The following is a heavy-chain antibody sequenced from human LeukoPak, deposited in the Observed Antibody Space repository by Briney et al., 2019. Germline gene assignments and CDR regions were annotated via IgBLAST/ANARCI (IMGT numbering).Heavy chain of an antibody. V-gene: IGHV1-8*01. Sequence: GASVKVSCKPSGYTFTSNDINWVRQAPGQGLEWMGWMNPTSGNTGYAERFQGRVTMTRDTSISTAYMELSRLRSDDTAVYYCARERAAYLYYDFWSGYSNWFDPWGQGTLVTVSS. J-gene: IGHJ5*02. D-gene: IGHD3-3*01. CDR3: ARERAAYLYYDFWSGYSNWFDP. CDR2: MNPTSGNT. CDR1: GYTFTSND.